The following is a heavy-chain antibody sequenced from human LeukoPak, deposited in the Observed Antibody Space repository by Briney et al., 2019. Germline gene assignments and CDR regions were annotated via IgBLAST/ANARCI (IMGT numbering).Heavy chain of an antibody. CDR1: GFTFSSYS. J-gene: IGHJ4*02. Sequence: GVSLRLSCAASGFTFSSYSMNWVRQAPGKGLGWVSSISSSSSSYIYYADSVKGRFTISRDNAKNSLYLQMNSLRAEDTAVYYCARDMHSSSYDYIWGSYRSIDYWGQGTLVTVSS. CDR2: ISSSSSSYI. CDR3: ARDMHSSSYDYIWGSYRSIDY. V-gene: IGHV3-21*01. D-gene: IGHD3-16*02.